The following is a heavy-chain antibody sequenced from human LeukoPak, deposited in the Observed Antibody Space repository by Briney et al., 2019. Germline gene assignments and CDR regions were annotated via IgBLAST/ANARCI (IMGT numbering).Heavy chain of an antibody. CDR3: AKDLVVYQLLTYYYYMDV. CDR2: IRYDGSNK. D-gene: IGHD2-2*01. J-gene: IGHJ6*03. CDR1: GFTVSSNY. Sequence: PGGSLRLSCAASGFTVSSNYMSWVRQAPGKGLEWVAFIRYDGSNKYYADSVKGRFTISRDNSKNTLYLQMNSLRAEDTAVYYCAKDLVVYQLLTYYYYMDVWGKGTTVTVSS. V-gene: IGHV3-30*02.